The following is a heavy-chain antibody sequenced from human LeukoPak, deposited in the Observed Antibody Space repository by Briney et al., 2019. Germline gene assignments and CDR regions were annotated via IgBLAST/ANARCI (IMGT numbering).Heavy chain of an antibody. V-gene: IGHV1-3*03. J-gene: IGHJ5*02. CDR3: AREDGDGYNSPDYNWFDP. CDR1: GYTFSSYA. Sequence: ASVKVSCKASGYTFSSYAIHWVRQAPGQGLEWMGCIKVGNGKTKYSQDFQGRVTITRDTSTNTAYMELSSLRSEDMAVYYCAREDGDGYNSPDYNWFDPWGQGTLVTVSS. D-gene: IGHD5-24*01. CDR2: IKVGNGKT.